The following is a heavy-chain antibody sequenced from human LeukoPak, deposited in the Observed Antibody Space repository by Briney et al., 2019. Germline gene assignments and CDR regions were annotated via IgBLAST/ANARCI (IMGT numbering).Heavy chain of an antibody. CDR3: AREDHSKYEY. J-gene: IGHJ4*02. CDR2: IKQDGSEK. D-gene: IGHD4-11*01. Sequence: PGGSLRLSCVASGFTFSSYWMSWVRQAPGKGPEWVASIKQDGSEKFYVDSVKGRFTISIDNTKNSLSLQMNSLRAEDTAVYYCAREDHSKYEYWGQGTLVTVSS. V-gene: IGHV3-7*01. CDR1: GFTFSSYW.